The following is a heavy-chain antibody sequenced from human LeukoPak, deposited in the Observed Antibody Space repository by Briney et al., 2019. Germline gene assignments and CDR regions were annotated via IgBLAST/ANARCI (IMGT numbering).Heavy chain of an antibody. CDR2: IIPIFGTA. CDR1: GGTFSSYA. V-gene: IGHV1-69*01. Sequence: GSSVKVSCKASGGTFSSYAISWVRQAPGQGLEWMGGIIPIFGTANYAQKFQGRVTITADESTSTAYMELSSLRSEDTAVYYCARVPPGYYDSSGYYYFAFDIWGQGTMVTVSS. CDR3: ARVPPGYYDSSGYYYFAFDI. D-gene: IGHD3-22*01. J-gene: IGHJ3*02.